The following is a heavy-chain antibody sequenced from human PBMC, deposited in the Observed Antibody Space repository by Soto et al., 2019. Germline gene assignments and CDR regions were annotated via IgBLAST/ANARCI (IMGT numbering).Heavy chain of an antibody. V-gene: IGHV3-30*18. J-gene: IGHJ4*02. CDR1: GFTFSNYG. Sequence: GGSLRLSCAASGFTFSNYGLHWVSQAPGKGLEWVALISYDGTDKYYADSVKGRFTISRDNSKNTLYLQMNSLRTEDTAVYYCAKGFGWNYLDYWGQGTLVTVSS. D-gene: IGHD1-1*01. CDR3: AKGFGWNYLDY. CDR2: ISYDGTDK.